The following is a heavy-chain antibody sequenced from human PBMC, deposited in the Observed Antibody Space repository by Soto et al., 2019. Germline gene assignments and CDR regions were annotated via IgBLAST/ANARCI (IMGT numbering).Heavy chain of an antibody. CDR3: VKDRDSNSWPSRDV. V-gene: IGHV1-18*01. CDR2: ISPNSGNT. D-gene: IGHD3-22*01. Sequence: ASVKVSCKTSGYTFTRNGISWVRQAPGQGLEWMGWISPNSGNTKYAQKLQGSVIMTTDTSTSTAYMELRSLRSDDTAVYYCVKDRDSNSWPSRDVWGPGTTVTVSS. CDR1: GYTFTRNG. J-gene: IGHJ6*02.